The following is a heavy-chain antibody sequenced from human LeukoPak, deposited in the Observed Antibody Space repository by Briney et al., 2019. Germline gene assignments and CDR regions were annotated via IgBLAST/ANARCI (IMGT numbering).Heavy chain of an antibody. CDR3: ARDGTDSSGYYSNY. D-gene: IGHD3-22*01. V-gene: IGHV3-30*03. CDR2: ISYDGSNK. Sequence: GGSLRLSCAASGFTFSSYGMHWVRQAPGKGLEWVAVISYDGSNKYYADSVKGRFTISRHNSKNTLYLQMNSLRAEDTAVYYCARDGTDSSGYYSNYWGQGTLVTVSS. J-gene: IGHJ4*02. CDR1: GFTFSSYG.